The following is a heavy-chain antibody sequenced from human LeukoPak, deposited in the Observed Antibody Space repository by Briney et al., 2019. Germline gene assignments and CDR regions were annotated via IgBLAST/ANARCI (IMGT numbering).Heavy chain of an antibody. Sequence: GSLRLSCAASGLIFSKAWMAWVRQAPGKGLEWVGHIKPKTDDGTTDYAAPVKGRFTISRDDSKSTLYLQMNSLNTEDTAVYFCTSALNLVLGELLGYWGQGTLVTVSS. V-gene: IGHV3-15*01. CDR1: GLIFSKAW. CDR2: IKPKTDDGTT. J-gene: IGHJ4*02. D-gene: IGHD3-16*01. CDR3: TSALNLVLGELLGY.